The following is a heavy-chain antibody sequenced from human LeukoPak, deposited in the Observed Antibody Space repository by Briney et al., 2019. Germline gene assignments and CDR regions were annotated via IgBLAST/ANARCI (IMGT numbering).Heavy chain of an antibody. CDR2: ISYDGSNK. J-gene: IGHJ4*02. Sequence: PGGSLRLSCAASGFTFRSYGMHWVRQAPGKGLEWVAVISYDGSNKYYADSVKGRFTISRDNSKNTLYLQMNSLRAEDTAVYYCAKDRSGSFDYWGQGTLVTVSS. CDR3: AKDRSGSFDY. CDR1: GFTFRSYG. V-gene: IGHV3-30*18. D-gene: IGHD3-3*01.